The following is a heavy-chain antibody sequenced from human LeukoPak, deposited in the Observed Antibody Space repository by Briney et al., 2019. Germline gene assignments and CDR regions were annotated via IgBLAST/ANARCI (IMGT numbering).Heavy chain of an antibody. CDR1: ALRFSSFA. V-gene: IGHV3-21*01. CDR2: ISSTSKYI. D-gene: IGHD5-18*01. Sequence: GGSLRLSCAASALRFSSFAMTWVRQPPGKGLEWVSSISSTSKYIYYADSVKGRFTISRDNAKNSLFLQMNNLRVDDSAVYYCAREYTAMAYDYWGQGNLVTVSS. J-gene: IGHJ4*02. CDR3: AREYTAMAYDY.